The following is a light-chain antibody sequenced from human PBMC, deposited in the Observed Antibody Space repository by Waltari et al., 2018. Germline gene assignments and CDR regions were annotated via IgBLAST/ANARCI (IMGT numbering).Light chain of an antibody. J-gene: IGKJ1*01. CDR2: WAS. V-gene: IGKV4-1*01. CDR1: QSVLYNSNNKNY. Sequence: DIVMTQSPDSLAVYLGARATINCKSSQSVLYNSNNKNYLAWYQQKPGQPPKLLIYWASTRQSGVPDRFSGGGSGTDFTLTISSLQAEDVAVYYCQQYYSSPRTFGQGTKVEIK. CDR3: QQYYSSPRT.